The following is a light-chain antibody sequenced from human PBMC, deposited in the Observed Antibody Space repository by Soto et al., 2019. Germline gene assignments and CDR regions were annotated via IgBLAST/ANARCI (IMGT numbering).Light chain of an antibody. CDR2: AAS. J-gene: IGKJ1*01. CDR3: QQSYSTTWT. V-gene: IGKV1-39*01. Sequence: DIQMTQSPSSLSPSLGDIVTIICWPSQNIRRFLRWYQQKQGRAPKLLLYAASSLQGGVPSRFSGSGSETDFTLTISSLQPEDVATYSCQQSYSTTWTFGQGTKVDTK. CDR1: QNIRRF.